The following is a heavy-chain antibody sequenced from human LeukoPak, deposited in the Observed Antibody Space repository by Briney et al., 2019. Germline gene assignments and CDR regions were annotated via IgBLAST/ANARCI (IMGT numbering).Heavy chain of an antibody. CDR3: ARDLGQYYDTSDNWFDP. D-gene: IGHD3-22*01. Sequence: ASVKVSCKASGYTFNSYGISWVRQAPGQGLEWMGWISAYNGHTNYAQKFQGRVTMTTDTSTSTAYMDLRSLRSDDTAVYYCARDLGQYYDTSDNWFDPWGQGTLVTVSS. J-gene: IGHJ5*02. CDR2: ISAYNGHT. V-gene: IGHV1-18*01. CDR1: GYTFNSYG.